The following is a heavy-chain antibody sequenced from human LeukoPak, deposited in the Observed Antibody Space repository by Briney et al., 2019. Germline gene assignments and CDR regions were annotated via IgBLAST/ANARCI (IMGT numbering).Heavy chain of an antibody. CDR1: GFTVISNY. Sequence: GGSLRLSCADSGFTVISNYMYWVRQTPGRGLECISVIYSGGRTYYADSVKGRFTISRDNSKNMLFLQMNSLRTEDTALYYCARTRGSFAGYFDFWGQGTLVTVSS. J-gene: IGHJ4*02. CDR2: IYSGGRT. CDR3: ARTRGSFAGYFDF. D-gene: IGHD3-10*01. V-gene: IGHV3-66*02.